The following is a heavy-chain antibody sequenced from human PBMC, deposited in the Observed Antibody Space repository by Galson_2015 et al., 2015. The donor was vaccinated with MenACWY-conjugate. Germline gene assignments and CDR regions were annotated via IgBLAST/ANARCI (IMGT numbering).Heavy chain of an antibody. Sequence: SLRLSCAASGFTFSSYGMHWVRQAPGKGLEWVAVISYDGSNKYYADSVKGRFTISRDNSKNTLYLQMNSLRAEDTAVYYCAKGSMVRGIIITLDYWGQGTLVTVS. CDR1: GFTFSSYG. V-gene: IGHV3-30*18. CDR2: ISYDGSNK. J-gene: IGHJ4*02. D-gene: IGHD3-10*01. CDR3: AKGSMVRGIIITLDY.